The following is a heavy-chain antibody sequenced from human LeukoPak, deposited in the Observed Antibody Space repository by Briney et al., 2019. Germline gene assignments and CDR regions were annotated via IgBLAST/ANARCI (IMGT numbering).Heavy chain of an antibody. CDR1: SGSLSSYY. J-gene: IGHJ2*01. Sequence: PSDTLSLTCTLSSGSLSSYYWSWIRHPPGRGLEWIGYIYYSGSTNYNPSLKSRVTISLDMSKSQFSLKLNSVTAADTAVYYCARVGTHWYFNLWGRGTLVTVSS. CDR3: ARVGTHWYFNL. CDR2: IYYSGST. V-gene: IGHV4-59*07.